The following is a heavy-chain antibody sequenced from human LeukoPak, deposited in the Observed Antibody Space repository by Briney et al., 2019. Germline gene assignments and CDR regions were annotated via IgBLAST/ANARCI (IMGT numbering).Heavy chain of an antibody. CDR1: GFTFSSYW. J-gene: IGHJ4*02. Sequence: PGGSLRLSCAASGFTFSSYWMSWVRQAPGKGLEWVANIKQDGSEKYYVDSVKGRFTISRDNAKNSLYLQMNSLKTEDTAVYYCTRDAQRGYSYGPFDYWGQGTLVTVSS. D-gene: IGHD5-18*01. CDR2: IKQDGSEK. V-gene: IGHV3-7*03. CDR3: TRDAQRGYSYGPFDY.